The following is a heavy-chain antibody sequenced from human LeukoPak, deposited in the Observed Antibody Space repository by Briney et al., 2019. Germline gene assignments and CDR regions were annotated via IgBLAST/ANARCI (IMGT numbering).Heavy chain of an antibody. Sequence: QPGRSLRLSCKTSGFSFGEYALSWVRQAPGKGLEWVGFIRRKIYNETTDYAASMKDRFTISRDDSKNIAYLQMHSLRAEDTAVYYCAKDRSLAVDQFDYWGQGTLVTVSS. CDR1: GFSFGEYA. V-gene: IGHV3-49*04. D-gene: IGHD6-19*01. CDR3: AKDRSLAVDQFDY. CDR2: IRRKIYNETT. J-gene: IGHJ4*02.